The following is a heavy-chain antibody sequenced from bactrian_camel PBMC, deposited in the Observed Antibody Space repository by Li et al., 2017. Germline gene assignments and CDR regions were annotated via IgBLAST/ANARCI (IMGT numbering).Heavy chain of an antibody. V-gene: IGHV3S55*01. Sequence: HVQLVESGGGSVQAGGSLRLSCAASRVGGYCYYMGWFRQAPGKERELVSSIFTDGTTTYADSVKGRFTISRDNAKNTLYLQLNGLKTEDMAMYYCNYEYFGAWFGGVWGQGTQVTVS. CDR2: IFTDGTT. CDR1: RVGGYCYY. J-gene: IGHJ4*01. D-gene: IGHD5*01. CDR3: NYEYFGAWFGGV.